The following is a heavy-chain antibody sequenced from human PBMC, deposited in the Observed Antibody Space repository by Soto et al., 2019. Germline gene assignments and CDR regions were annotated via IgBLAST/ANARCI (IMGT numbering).Heavy chain of an antibody. CDR1: GFTFNKYG. J-gene: IGHJ3*01. CDR3: VRDHDRPDNGLDL. CDR2: IVKDGSNQ. D-gene: IGHD2-8*01. Sequence: QVQLVESGGDVVQPGRSLRLSCAASGFTFNKYGMHWVRQAPGKGLEWLAVIVKDGSNQQYGDSAKGRFTISRDNSKNTVYLQINSLRVEDTAVYYCVRDHDRPDNGLDLWGQGTMVTVSS. V-gene: IGHV3-33*04.